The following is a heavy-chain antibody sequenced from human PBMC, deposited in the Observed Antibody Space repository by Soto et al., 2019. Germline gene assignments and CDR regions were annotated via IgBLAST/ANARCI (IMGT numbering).Heavy chain of an antibody. CDR3: ARQVEWELVGGIDAFDI. J-gene: IGHJ3*02. V-gene: IGHV4-39*01. CDR2: IYYSGST. CDR1: GGSISSSVYY. Sequence: PSETLSLTCTVSGGSISSSVYYWGWIRQPPEKGLERNGSIYYSGSTYYNPSLKSRVTISVDTSKNQLSLKLSSVTAADTAVYYCARQVEWELVGGIDAFDIWGQGTMVTVSS. D-gene: IGHD1-26*01.